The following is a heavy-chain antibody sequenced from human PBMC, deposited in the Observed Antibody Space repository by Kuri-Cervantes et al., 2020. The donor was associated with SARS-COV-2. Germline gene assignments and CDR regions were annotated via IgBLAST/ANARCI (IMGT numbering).Heavy chain of an antibody. V-gene: IGHV3-64*02. Sequence: GESLKISCAASGFTFSSYAMHWVRQAPGKGLEYVSAISSNGGSTYYADSVKGRFTISRDNSKNTLYLQMGSLRAEDTAVYYCAKGGGPGSYIPLDYWGQGTLVTVSS. CDR1: GFTFSSYA. CDR3: AKGGGPGSYIPLDY. D-gene: IGHD1-26*01. CDR2: ISSNGGST. J-gene: IGHJ4*02.